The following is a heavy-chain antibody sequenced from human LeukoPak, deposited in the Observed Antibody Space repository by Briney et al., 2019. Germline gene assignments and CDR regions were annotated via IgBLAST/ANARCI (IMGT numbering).Heavy chain of an antibody. CDR1: GFTFSGSA. D-gene: IGHD3-3*01. CDR2: IRSKANSYAT. CDR3: TSAAPYYDFWSGYVSYGMDV. V-gene: IGHV3-73*01. J-gene: IGHJ6*02. Sequence: GGSLRLSCAASGFTFSGSAMHWVRQASGKGLEWVGRIRSKANSYATAYAASVKGRFTTSRDDSKNTAYLQMNSLKTEDTAVYYCTSAAPYYDFWSGYVSYGMDVWGQGTTVTVSS.